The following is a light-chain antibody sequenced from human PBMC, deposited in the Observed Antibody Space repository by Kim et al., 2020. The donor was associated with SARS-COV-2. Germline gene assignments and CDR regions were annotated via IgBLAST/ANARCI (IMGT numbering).Light chain of an antibody. CDR1: QSVSSN. V-gene: IGKV3-15*01. CDR2: GAS. J-gene: IGKJ1*01. CDR3: HQYNNWPPT. Sequence: ETVMTQSPVTLSVSPGERATVSCRTSQSVSSNLAWYQQKPGHAPRLLIYGASTRAAGIPGRFSGSGSGTEFTLTISSLQSEDFAVYCCHQYNNWPPTFGQGTKVDIK.